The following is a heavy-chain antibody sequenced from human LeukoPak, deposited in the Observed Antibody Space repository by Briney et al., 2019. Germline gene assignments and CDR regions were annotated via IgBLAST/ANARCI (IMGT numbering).Heavy chain of an antibody. Sequence: GGSLRLSCAASGFTFSSYAMSWVRQAPGKGLEWVSAIGGSGGSTYYADSVKGRFTISRDNSKNTLYLQMNSLRAEDTAVYYCAKCSSYYSGSYVYWGQGTLVTVSS. D-gene: IGHD1-26*01. CDR3: AKCSSYYSGSYVY. CDR2: IGGSGGST. J-gene: IGHJ4*02. CDR1: GFTFSSYA. V-gene: IGHV3-23*01.